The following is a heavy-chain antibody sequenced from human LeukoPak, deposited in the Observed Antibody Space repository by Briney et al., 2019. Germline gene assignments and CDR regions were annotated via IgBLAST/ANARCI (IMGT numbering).Heavy chain of an antibody. D-gene: IGHD3-3*01. CDR2: IKDKSDGRTT. J-gene: IGHJ4*02. CDR1: GFTFRKAW. V-gene: IGHV3-15*01. CDR3: TTADWTYTFWRADYFDY. Sequence: GGSLRLSCAASGFTFRKAWMSWVRQAPGKGLEWVGRIKDKSDGRTTDYAAPVKGRFTISRDDSKNTLYVQMNNLKTEDTAVYYCTTADWTYTFWRADYFDYWGQGTLVTVSS.